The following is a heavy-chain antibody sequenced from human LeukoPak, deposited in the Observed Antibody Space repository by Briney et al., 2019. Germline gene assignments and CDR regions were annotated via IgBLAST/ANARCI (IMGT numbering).Heavy chain of an antibody. CDR1: GLTFSSYA. J-gene: IGHJ1*01. D-gene: IGHD3-10*01. Sequence: GGSLILSCAASGLTFSSYAMSWVRQAPGQGLEWVSTISNVGGRTYYANSVKGRFTISRDNSKSTLYLQMNTLRAEDTAVYYCAKGTYYYDSGSYLECFGEDWGQGTLVTVSS. V-gene: IGHV3-23*01. CDR2: ISNVGGRT. CDR3: AKGTYYYDSGSYLECFGED.